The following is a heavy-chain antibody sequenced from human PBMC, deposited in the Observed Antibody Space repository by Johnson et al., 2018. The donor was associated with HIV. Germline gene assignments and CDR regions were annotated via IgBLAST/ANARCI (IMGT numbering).Heavy chain of an antibody. D-gene: IGHD3-22*01. CDR2: INWNGGST. CDR1: GFTFDDYG. V-gene: IGHV3-20*04. CDR3: ARDSTYYDSSGYFGRVDAFDI. J-gene: IGHJ3*02. Sequence: VQLVESGGGEVRPGGSLRLACAASGFTFDDYGMSWVRQAPGKGLEWVSGINWNGGSTGYADSVKGRFTISRDNAKNSLYLQMNSLRAEDTALYYCARDSTYYDSSGYFGRVDAFDICGQGTMVTVSS.